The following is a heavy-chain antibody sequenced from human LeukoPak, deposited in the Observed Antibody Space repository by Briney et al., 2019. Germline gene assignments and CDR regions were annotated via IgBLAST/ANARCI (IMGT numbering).Heavy chain of an antibody. D-gene: IGHD1-26*01. J-gene: IGHJ4*02. Sequence: ASVKVSCKASGYTFSTYFVHWVRQAPGQGLEWMGTIDPTGDGTTYAQKFLGRVTMTRDTSTSTVYMELSSLTSEDTAVYYCARGEVVGAYYFAYWGQGTLVTVSS. CDR1: GYTFSTYF. CDR2: IDPTGDGT. V-gene: IGHV1-46*01. CDR3: ARGEVVGAYYFAY.